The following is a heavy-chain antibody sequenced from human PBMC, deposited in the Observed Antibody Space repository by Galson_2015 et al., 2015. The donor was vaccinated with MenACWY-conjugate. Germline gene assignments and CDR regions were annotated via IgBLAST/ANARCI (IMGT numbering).Heavy chain of an antibody. CDR2: VYWNDDK. D-gene: IGHD2-21*02. CDR3: AYRTHVTSVDF. Sequence: PALVKPAQTLTLTCTFSGLSLSSHAELVGWVRQPPGKAPERLAFVYWNDDKRYSPSLRSRLTITKDTSRNQVVLTMTNMDPADTSIFYCAYRTHVTSVDFCGEGTPVTGSS. CDR1: GLSLSSHAEL. V-gene: IGHV2-5*01. J-gene: IGHJ4*02.